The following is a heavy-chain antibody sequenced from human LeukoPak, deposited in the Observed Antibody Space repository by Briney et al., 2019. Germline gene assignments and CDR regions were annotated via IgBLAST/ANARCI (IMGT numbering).Heavy chain of an antibody. D-gene: IGHD1-14*01. CDR2: TYYRSKWYN. Sequence: SQTLSLTCAISGDSVSSNSAAWNWIRQSPSGGLEWLGRTYYRSKWYNDYAVSVKSRITINPDKSKNQVSLQMNSVTPEDTAVYYCARGTTSLFDSWGQGTLVTVSS. J-gene: IGHJ4*02. CDR1: GDSVSSNSAA. V-gene: IGHV6-1*01. CDR3: ARGTTSLFDS.